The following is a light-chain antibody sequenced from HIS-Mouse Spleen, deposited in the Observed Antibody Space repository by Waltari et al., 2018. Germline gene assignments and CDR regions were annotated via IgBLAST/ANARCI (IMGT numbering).Light chain of an antibody. CDR2: EVS. J-gene: IGLJ2*01. Sequence: QSALTQPPSASGSPGQSVTIPCTGTSSDVGGYNDVSWYQQHTGKAPKLMIYEVSKRPSGVPDRFSGSKSGNTASLTVSGLQAEDEADYYCSSYAGSNNWVFGGGTKLTVL. CDR3: SSYAGSNNWV. CDR1: SSDVGGYND. V-gene: IGLV2-8*01.